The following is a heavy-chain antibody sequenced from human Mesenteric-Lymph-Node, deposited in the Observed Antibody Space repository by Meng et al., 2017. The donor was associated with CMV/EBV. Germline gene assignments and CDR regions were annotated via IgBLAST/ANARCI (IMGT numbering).Heavy chain of an antibody. CDR3: ANFERGYTGYDSYYFDY. V-gene: IGHV4-31*02. CDR1: SINTGGYF. J-gene: IGHJ4*02. Sequence: SINTGGYFWSWIRQHPGKGLEWMGYMYDSGSIYSNPSLKSRITLSIDTSKRQFALKLTSVTAADTAVYYCANFERGYTGYDSYYFDYWGQGALVTVSS. D-gene: IGHD5-12*01. CDR2: MYDSGSI.